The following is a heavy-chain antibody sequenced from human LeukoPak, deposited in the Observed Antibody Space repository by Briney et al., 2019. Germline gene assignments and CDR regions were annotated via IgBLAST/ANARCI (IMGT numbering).Heavy chain of an antibody. CDR3: ARSLAPTMVRGVISTKYHYYGMDV. Sequence: GGSLRLSCAASGFTFSSYWMSWVRQAPGKGLEWVANIKQDGSEKYYVDSVKGRFTISRDNAKNSLYLQMNSLRAEDTAVYYCARSLAPTMVRGVISTKYHYYGMDVWGQGTTVTVSS. J-gene: IGHJ6*02. CDR2: IKQDGSEK. CDR1: GFTFSSYW. D-gene: IGHD3-10*01. V-gene: IGHV3-7*01.